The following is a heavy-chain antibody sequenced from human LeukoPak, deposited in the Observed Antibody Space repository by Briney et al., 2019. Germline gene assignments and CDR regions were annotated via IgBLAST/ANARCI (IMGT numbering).Heavy chain of an antibody. V-gene: IGHV3-64D*09. CDR1: GFIFSSYA. CDR3: ARGDRSSWFNFDY. D-gene: IGHD6-13*01. Sequence: GGSLRLSCSASGFIFSSYAMHWVRQAPGKRLEYVSAISSSGGSTYYADSVKGRFTISRDNSKNTLYLQMSSLRAGDTAFYYCARGDRSSWFNFDYWGQGTLVTVSS. J-gene: IGHJ4*02. CDR2: ISSSGGST.